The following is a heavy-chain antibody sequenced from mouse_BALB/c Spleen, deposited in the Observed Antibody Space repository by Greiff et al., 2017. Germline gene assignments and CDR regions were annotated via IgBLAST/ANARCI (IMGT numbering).Heavy chain of an antibody. J-gene: IGHJ1*01. Sequence: EVKLMESGPGLVKPSQSLSLTCTVTGYSITSDYAWNWIRQFPGNKLEWMGYISYSGSTSYNPSLKSRISITRDTSKNQFFLQLNSVTTEDTATYYCARKNYYGSNWYFDVWGAGTTVTVSS. CDR3: ARKNYYGSNWYFDV. V-gene: IGHV3-2*02. CDR2: ISYSGST. CDR1: GYSITSDYA. D-gene: IGHD1-1*01.